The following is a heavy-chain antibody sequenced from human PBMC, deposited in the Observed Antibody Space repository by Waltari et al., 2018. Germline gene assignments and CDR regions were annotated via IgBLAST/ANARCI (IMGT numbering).Heavy chain of an antibody. J-gene: IGHJ6*02. CDR1: GGTFSSYA. CDR3: ASAVAGTRWVGYYYYGMDV. CDR2: MCPIFGTA. V-gene: IGHV1-69*01. D-gene: IGHD6-19*01. Sequence: QVQLVQSGAEVKKPGSSVKVSCKASGGTFSSYAISWVRQAPGQGLEWMGGMCPIFGTANYAQKFQGRVTITADESTSTAYMELSSLRSEDTAVYYCASAVAGTRWVGYYYYGMDVWGQGTTVTVSS.